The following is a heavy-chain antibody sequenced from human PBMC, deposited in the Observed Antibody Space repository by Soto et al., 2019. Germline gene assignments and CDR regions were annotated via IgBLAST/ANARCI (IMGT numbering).Heavy chain of an antibody. CDR3: ARDQSSSSFDY. V-gene: IGHV3-30-3*01. D-gene: IGHD6-13*01. J-gene: IGHJ4*02. CDR1: GFTFSSYA. CDR2: ISYDGSNK. Sequence: QVQLVESGGGVLQPGRSQRLSCAASGFTFSSYAMHWVREAPGKGLEWVTVISYDGSNKYYADSVKGRFTISRDNSKNTLYLQMNSLRAEDTAVYYCARDQSSSSFDYWGQGTLVTVSS.